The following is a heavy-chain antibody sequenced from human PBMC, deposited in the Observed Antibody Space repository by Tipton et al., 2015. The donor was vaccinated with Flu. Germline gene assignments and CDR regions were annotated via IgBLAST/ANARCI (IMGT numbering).Heavy chain of an antibody. CDR1: GFTFSDSA. V-gene: IGHV3-73*01. CDR3: TRHYDYGGPGPDY. D-gene: IGHD4-23*01. CDR2: IRSKTHNYAT. Sequence: GSLRLSCAASGFTFSDSAIHWVRQASGKGLEWVGRIRSKTHNYATTYTASMKDRFNIFRDDSKNTAYLQMNSLKTEDTAVYYCTRHYDYGGPGPDYWGQGTLVTVSS. J-gene: IGHJ4*02.